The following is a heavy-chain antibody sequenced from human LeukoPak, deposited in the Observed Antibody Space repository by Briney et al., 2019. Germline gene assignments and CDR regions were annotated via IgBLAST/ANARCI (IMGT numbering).Heavy chain of an antibody. CDR1: GFTFSNYN. D-gene: IGHD5-24*01. Sequence: GGSLRLSCAASGFTFSNYNMNWVRQVPGKGLEWVSYISSSTVYYADSVKGRFTVSRDNAKNSLYLQMNSLRDEDTAMFYCARVGDGYSVNYFDYWGQGILVTVSS. CDR2: ISSSTV. J-gene: IGHJ4*02. V-gene: IGHV3-48*02. CDR3: ARVGDGYSVNYFDY.